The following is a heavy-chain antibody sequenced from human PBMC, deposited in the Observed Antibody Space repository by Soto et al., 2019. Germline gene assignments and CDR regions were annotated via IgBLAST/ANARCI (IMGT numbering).Heavy chain of an antibody. CDR3: ARNDTVVVPAAPHSYYYYGMDV. D-gene: IGHD2-2*01. Sequence: KQSQTLSLTCAISGDSVSSNSAAWNWIRQSPSRGLEWLGRTYYRSKGYNDYAVSVKSRITINPDTSKNQFSLQLNSVTPEDTAVYYFARNDTVVVPAAPHSYYYYGMDVWGQGTTVTVSS. CDR1: GDSVSSNSAA. J-gene: IGHJ6*02. CDR2: TYYRSKGYN. V-gene: IGHV6-1*01.